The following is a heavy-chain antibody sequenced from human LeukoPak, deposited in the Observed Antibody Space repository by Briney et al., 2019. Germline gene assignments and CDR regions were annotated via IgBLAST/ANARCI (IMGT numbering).Heavy chain of an antibody. CDR1: GGSISSYY. J-gene: IGHJ5*02. CDR2: IYYSGST. CDR3: ARGYFSGSYYGNEWFDP. V-gene: IGHV4-59*01. Sequence: PSETLSLTCTVSGGSISSYYWSWIRQPPGKGLEWIGYIYYSGSTNYNPSLKSRVTISVDTSKSQFSLKLSSVTAADTAVYYCARGYFSGSYYGNEWFDPWGQGTLVTVSS. D-gene: IGHD1-26*01.